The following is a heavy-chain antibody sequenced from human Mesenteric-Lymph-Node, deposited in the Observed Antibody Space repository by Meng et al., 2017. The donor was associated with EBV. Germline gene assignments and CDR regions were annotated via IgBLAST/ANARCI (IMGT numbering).Heavy chain of an antibody. D-gene: IGHD2-15*01. V-gene: IGHV3-53*01. CDR1: WFPGRLNY. CDR3: AKDQFTGLVATFDY. J-gene: IGHJ4*02. CDR2: ISSGGST. Sequence: VPPGACGGAFSLPRWALRLSRATRWFPGRLNYMSWVRQAPHEGLECVSVISSGGSTDYADSVKGRFTISRDNSTNTLYLQMTSLKAEDTAIYYCAKDQFTGLVATFDYWGQGTLVTVSS.